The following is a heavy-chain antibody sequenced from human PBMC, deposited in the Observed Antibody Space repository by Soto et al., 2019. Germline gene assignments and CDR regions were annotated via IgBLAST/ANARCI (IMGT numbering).Heavy chain of an antibody. D-gene: IGHD3-3*01. CDR2: IYYSGST. Sequence: PSETLSLTCTVSGGSISSSSYYWGWTRQPPGKGLEWIGSIYYSGSTYYNPSLKSRVTISVDTSKNQFSLKLSSVTAADTAVYYCARHGLVIYDCWSGPSYYYYYMDVWGKGTTVTVSS. CDR1: GGSISSSSYY. J-gene: IGHJ6*03. V-gene: IGHV4-39*01. CDR3: ARHGLVIYDCWSGPSYYYYYMDV.